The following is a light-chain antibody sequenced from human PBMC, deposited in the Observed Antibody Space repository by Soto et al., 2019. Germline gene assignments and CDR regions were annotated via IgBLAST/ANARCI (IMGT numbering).Light chain of an antibody. Sequence: EIVLTQSPDTLSLSPGERATLSCRASQSVGSNYLAWYQQKPGQAPRLLMYDASGRASGIPDRFSGSGSGTDFTLTISRLEPEDFAVYYCHQYNHWLTWTFGQGTKVEIK. J-gene: IGKJ1*01. CDR1: QSVGSNY. CDR2: DAS. V-gene: IGKV3D-20*02. CDR3: HQYNHWLTWT.